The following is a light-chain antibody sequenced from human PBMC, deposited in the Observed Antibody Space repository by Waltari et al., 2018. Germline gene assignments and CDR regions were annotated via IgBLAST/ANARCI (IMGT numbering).Light chain of an antibody. Sequence: DIVMTQSPLSLPVTPGEPASISCRSSQSLLHSNGHHYLDWYLQKPGQSPQLLIYLGSYRASGVPVRFSGSGSGRDFTLTISSLQAEDVAVYYCQQYYSIPWTFGQGTKVEIK. CDR2: LGS. CDR3: QQYYSIPWT. V-gene: IGKV2-28*01. CDR1: QSLLHSNGHHY. J-gene: IGKJ1*01.